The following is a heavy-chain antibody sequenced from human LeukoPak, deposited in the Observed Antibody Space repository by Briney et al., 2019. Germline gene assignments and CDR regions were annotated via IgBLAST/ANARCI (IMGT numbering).Heavy chain of an antibody. Sequence: PGGSLRLSCTASGFTFGGYAMSWVRQAPGKGLEWVGFIRSKAYGGTTENAASVKGRFTISRDDSKSTAYLQMNSLKTEDTAVYYCTSYDFWSGLYYYYYMDVWGKGTTVTVSS. V-gene: IGHV3-49*04. CDR3: TSYDFWSGLYYYYYMDV. CDR1: GFTFGGYA. CDR2: IRSKAYGGTT. D-gene: IGHD3-3*01. J-gene: IGHJ6*03.